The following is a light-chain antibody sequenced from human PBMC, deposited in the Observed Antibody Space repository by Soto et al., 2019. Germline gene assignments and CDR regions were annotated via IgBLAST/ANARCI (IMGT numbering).Light chain of an antibody. Sequence: DITMTKSPSTLSASEGDRVTITCRASQSISSWLAWYQQKPGKAPKLLIYDASSLESGVPSRFSGSGSGTEFTLTITSLQPDAFATYYCQPYNSYPWTFGQGTMV. V-gene: IGKV1-5*01. J-gene: IGKJ1*01. CDR2: DAS. CDR3: QPYNSYPWT. CDR1: QSISSW.